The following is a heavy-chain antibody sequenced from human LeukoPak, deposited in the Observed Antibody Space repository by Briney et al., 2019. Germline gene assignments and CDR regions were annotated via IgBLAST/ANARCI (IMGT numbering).Heavy chain of an antibody. V-gene: IGHV4-34*01. Sequence: SETLSLTCGVYGGSFSAYYWSWIRQPPGKGLEWIGEINHGGGTNCKVSLKSRVTMSLDTSKNQFSLNLNSVTAADTAVYYCARHGLYYYDSSGYLDYWGQGTLVTVSS. CDR3: ARHGLYYYDSSGYLDY. J-gene: IGHJ4*02. D-gene: IGHD3-22*01. CDR2: INHGGGT. CDR1: GGSFSAYY.